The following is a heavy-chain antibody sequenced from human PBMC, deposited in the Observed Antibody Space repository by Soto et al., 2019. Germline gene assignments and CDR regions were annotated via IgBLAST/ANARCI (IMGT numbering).Heavy chain of an antibody. V-gene: IGHV3-21*06. CDR3: ARDPPLSMIVVVGVDDF. CDR2: ISSRSTFI. J-gene: IGHJ4*02. CDR1: GFTLTNEN. Sequence: GGSLRLSCTVLGFTLTNENMNWVRQAPGKGLEWVSSISSRSTFINYADSVKGRFTISRDNDKSLVYLQMNSLRAEDTAVYYCARDPPLSMIVVVGVDDFWGQGTLVTVSS. D-gene: IGHD3-22*01.